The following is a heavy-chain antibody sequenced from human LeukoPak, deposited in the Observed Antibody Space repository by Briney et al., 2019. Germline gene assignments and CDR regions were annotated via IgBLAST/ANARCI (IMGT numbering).Heavy chain of an antibody. D-gene: IGHD3-22*01. CDR3: ARRGYDSRGYHFYFDY. V-gene: IGHV5-51*01. J-gene: IGHJ4*02. CDR1: GYSFTNYW. Sequence: GESLKISCKASGYSFTNYWIGWVRQMPGKGLEWMGIIYPGTSDTKYSPSLQGQVTVSADKSISTAYLQCSSLKASDTAMYYCARRGYDSRGYHFYFDYWGQGTLVTVSS. CDR2: IYPGTSDT.